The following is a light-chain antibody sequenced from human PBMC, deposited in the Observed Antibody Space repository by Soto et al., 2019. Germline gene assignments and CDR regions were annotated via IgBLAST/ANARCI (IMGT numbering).Light chain of an antibody. CDR1: QSISSW. CDR2: DAS. V-gene: IGKV1-5*01. Sequence: DIQMTQSPSTLSATAGDRVTITCRASQSISSWLAWYQHKPGKAPKLLIYDASNLDSGVPSRFSGSGYGTEFSHTISNLQPDDCATYYCQQYENYWTFGQGTRVEIK. J-gene: IGKJ1*01. CDR3: QQYENYWT.